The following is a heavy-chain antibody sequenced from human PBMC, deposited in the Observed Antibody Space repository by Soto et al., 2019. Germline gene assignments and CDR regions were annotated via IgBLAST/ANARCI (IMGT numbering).Heavy chain of an antibody. D-gene: IGHD2-15*01. V-gene: IGHV1-18*01. J-gene: IGHJ4*02. CDR1: GYTFTSYG. Sequence: QVQLVQSGAEVKKPGASVKVSCKASGYTFTSYGISWVRQAPGQGLEWMGWISAYNGNTNYAQKLQGRVTMTTDTSTSIAYMELSSLRSDDTAVYYCARDRYAFYSAIVVVVAATPFDYWGQGPMVPVSS. CDR3: ARDRYAFYSAIVVVVAATPFDY. CDR2: ISAYNGNT.